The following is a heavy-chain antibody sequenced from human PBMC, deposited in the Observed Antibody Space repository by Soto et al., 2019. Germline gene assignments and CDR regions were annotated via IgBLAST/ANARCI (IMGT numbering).Heavy chain of an antibody. D-gene: IGHD6-6*01. CDR3: AADPRPQLVPIDY. CDR1: GFTFSSYW. CDR2: IKQDGNEK. Sequence: PGGSLRLSCAASGFTFSSYWMTWVRQAPGKGLEWVANIKQDGNEKYYLDSVKGRFTISRDNAKNSLYLQMNSLRAEDTAVYYCAADPRPQLVPIDYWGQGTLVTVSS. V-gene: IGHV3-7*01. J-gene: IGHJ4*02.